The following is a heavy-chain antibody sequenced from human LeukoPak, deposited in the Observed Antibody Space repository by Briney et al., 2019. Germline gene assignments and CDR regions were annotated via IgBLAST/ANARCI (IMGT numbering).Heavy chain of an antibody. CDR2: IKSKTDGGTT. CDR3: TTDPALLRYFDWLLY. D-gene: IGHD3-9*01. J-gene: IGHJ4*02. V-gene: IGHV3-15*01. Sequence: GGSLRLSCAASGFTFSSYGMHWVRQAPGKGLEWVGRIKSKTDGGTTDYAAPVKGRFTISRDDSKNTLYLQMNSLKTEDTAVYYCTTDPALLRYFDWLLYWGQGTLVTVSS. CDR1: GFTFSSYG.